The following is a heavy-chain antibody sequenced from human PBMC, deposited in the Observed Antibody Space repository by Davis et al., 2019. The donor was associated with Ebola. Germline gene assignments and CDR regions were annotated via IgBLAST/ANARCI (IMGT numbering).Heavy chain of an antibody. V-gene: IGHV4-34*01. CDR3: ARTALTSVSDSGLGYNYFGP. Sequence: MPSETLSLTCGVYNGSLSGFFWSCIRPPPGKGLEWLGEIRPGGSPTYSPSLKNRLTMSMDTSKNQVSLKLKSVTAADSAVYYCARTALTSVSDSGLGYNYFGPWGQGTLVTVSS. D-gene: IGHD4-17*01. CDR2: IRPGGSP. J-gene: IGHJ5*02. CDR1: NGSLSGFF.